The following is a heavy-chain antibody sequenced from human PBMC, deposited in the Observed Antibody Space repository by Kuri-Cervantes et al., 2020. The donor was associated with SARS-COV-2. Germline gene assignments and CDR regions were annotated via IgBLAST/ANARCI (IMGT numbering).Heavy chain of an antibody. J-gene: IGHJ4*02. CDR1: GFTFSSYA. D-gene: IGHD4-17*01. CDR3: ARGNDYGEDFDY. V-gene: IGHV3-30-3*01. Sequence: RKIPGAASGFTFSSYAMHWVRQAPGKGLEWVAVISYDGSNKYYADSVKGRFTISRDNSKNTLYLQMNSLRAEDTAVYYCARGNDYGEDFDYWGQGTLVTVSS. CDR2: ISYDGSNK.